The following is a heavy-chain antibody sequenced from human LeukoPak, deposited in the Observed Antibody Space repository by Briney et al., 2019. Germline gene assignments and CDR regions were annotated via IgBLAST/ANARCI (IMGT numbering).Heavy chain of an antibody. CDR3: ARVHYSLRWVTAWDY. V-gene: IGHV1-2*02. CDR2: INPNSGGT. CDR1: GYTFTDYY. Sequence: ASVKVSCKASGYTFTDYYIHWVRQAPGQGLEWMGWINPNSGGTNYAQKFQGRVTMTRDTSVSTACMELSSLTSDDTAVYYCARVHYSLRWVTAWDYWGQGALVIVSS. J-gene: IGHJ4*02. D-gene: IGHD5-24*01.